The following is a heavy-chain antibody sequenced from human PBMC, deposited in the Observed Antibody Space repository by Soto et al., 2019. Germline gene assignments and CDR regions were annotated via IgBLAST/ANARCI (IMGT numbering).Heavy chain of an antibody. CDR1: GYTLTELS. CDR2: FDPADGET. CDR3: ATSVKGKRYYDFWSGQLNRYYYYYGMDV. D-gene: IGHD3-3*01. V-gene: IGHV1-24*01. J-gene: IGHJ6*02. Sequence: VASVKVSCKVSGYTLTELSMHWVRQAPGKGLEWMGGFDPADGETIYAQKLQGRVTMTEDTSTDTAYMELSSLRSEDTAVYYCATSVKGKRYYDFWSGQLNRYYYYYGMDVWGQGTTVTVSS.